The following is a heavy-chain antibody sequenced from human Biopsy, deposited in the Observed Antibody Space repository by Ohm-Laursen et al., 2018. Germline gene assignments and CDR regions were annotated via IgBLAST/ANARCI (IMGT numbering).Heavy chain of an antibody. J-gene: IGHJ4*02. CDR1: GGSISRSSYY. V-gene: IGHV4-39*01. CDR3: ARVGRAAPFDS. D-gene: IGHD6-13*01. Sequence: GTLSLTCSVTGGSISRSSYYWDWIRQPPGKGLEWIGSIYYSGNTDYSPSLKSRVTISVDTSNNQFSLKLRSVTAADTAVYYCARVGRAAPFDSWGQGTLVTVSS. CDR2: IYYSGNT.